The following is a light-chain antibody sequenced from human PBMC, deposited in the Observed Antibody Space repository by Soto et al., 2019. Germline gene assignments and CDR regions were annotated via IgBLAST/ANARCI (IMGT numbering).Light chain of an antibody. CDR1: QSISSW. CDR2: KAS. V-gene: IGKV1-5*03. Sequence: DIQMTQSPSTLSASVGDRVTITCRASQSISSWLAWYQQKPGKAPKLLIYKASSLESGVPSRFSGSGSGTEFTLTISSLQPDDFVTYYCQQYTSWTFGQGTTVKIK. CDR3: QQYTSWT. J-gene: IGKJ1*01.